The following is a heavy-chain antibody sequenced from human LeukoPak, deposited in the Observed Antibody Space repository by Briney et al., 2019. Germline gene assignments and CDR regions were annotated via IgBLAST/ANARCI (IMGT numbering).Heavy chain of an antibody. Sequence: PGGSLRLSCAASGFTFSSYGMHWVRQAPGKGLEWVAFIRYDGSNKYYADSVKGRFTISRDNSKNTPYLQMNSLRAEDTAVYYCAKDFRKAVAGRVFDYWGQGTLVTVSS. D-gene: IGHD6-19*01. CDR3: AKDFRKAVAGRVFDY. CDR2: IRYDGSNK. J-gene: IGHJ4*02. CDR1: GFTFSSYG. V-gene: IGHV3-30*02.